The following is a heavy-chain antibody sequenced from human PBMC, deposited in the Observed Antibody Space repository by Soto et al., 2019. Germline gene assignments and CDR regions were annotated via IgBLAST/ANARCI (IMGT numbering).Heavy chain of an antibody. J-gene: IGHJ3*01. CDR1: GCTCGNYD. CDR2: IGTAYDT. Sequence: EVQLVESGGGLIQPVGSLRLSCAASGCTCGNYDMHWVRQATGKGLEWVSAIGTAYDTYYAGYLKGRFTISRENATNSLYLQMHSLGAGDTAVYYCVRGSAFGELSVWGQGTMVTVSS. CDR3: VRGSAFGELSV. V-gene: IGHV3-13*01. D-gene: IGHD3-10*01.